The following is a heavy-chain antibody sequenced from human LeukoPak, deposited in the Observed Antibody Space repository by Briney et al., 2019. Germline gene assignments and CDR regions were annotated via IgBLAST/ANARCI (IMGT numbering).Heavy chain of an antibody. CDR2: IRQDGSEK. CDR1: GFTFANYW. CDR3: ARVGGSWDLIL. J-gene: IGHJ4*02. V-gene: IGHV3-7*01. D-gene: IGHD3-16*01. Sequence: VGSLRLSCAASGFTFANYWMSWVRQAPGKGLEWVANIRQDGSEKFSVDPVKGRFTISRDNDKSSLYLQMNSLRGEDTAVYFCARVGGSWDLILWGQRPLASVS.